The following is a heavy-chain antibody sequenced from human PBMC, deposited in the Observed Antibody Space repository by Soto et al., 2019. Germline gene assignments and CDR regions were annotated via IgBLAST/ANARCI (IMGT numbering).Heavy chain of an antibody. D-gene: IGHD1-26*01. CDR3: ARWGSGSYYDY. Sequence: EVQLLESGGGLVQPGGSLRVSCAASGFTFSSYAMRWVRQAPVKGLEWVSAISGSGDSTYYADSVKGRFTISRDNSKNTLYLQMNSLRAEDTAVYYCARWGSGSYYDYWGQGTLVTVSS. CDR2: ISGSGDST. J-gene: IGHJ4*02. V-gene: IGHV3-23*01. CDR1: GFTFSSYA.